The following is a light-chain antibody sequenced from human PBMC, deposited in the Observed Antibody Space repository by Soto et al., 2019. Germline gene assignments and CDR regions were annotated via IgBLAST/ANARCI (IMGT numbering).Light chain of an antibody. J-gene: IGLJ1*01. Sequence: QSVLTQPASVSASPGQSITISCTGSSSDVGGYNYVSWYQQHPGKAPKLMIYDVSNRPSGVSNRFSGSKSGNTASPTISGLQAEDEADYYCCSYTGIGYVFGTGT. CDR1: SSDVGGYNY. CDR3: CSYTGIGYV. CDR2: DVS. V-gene: IGLV2-14*03.